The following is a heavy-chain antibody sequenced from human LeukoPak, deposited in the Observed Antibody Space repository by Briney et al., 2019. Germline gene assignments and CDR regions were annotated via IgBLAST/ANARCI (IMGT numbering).Heavy chain of an antibody. CDR1: GFTFSDYY. Sequence: GGSLGLSSAAYGFTFSDYYMNWVRQVPGKGPEWVANIRQDGNEFYYVDSVKGRFTISRDNAKNSLYLQMNSLRVEDTAVYYCARDKVSGPTLLDYWGQGTLVTVSS. CDR3: ARDKVSGPTLLDY. CDR2: IRQDGNEF. D-gene: IGHD5/OR15-5a*01. J-gene: IGHJ4*02. V-gene: IGHV3-7*01.